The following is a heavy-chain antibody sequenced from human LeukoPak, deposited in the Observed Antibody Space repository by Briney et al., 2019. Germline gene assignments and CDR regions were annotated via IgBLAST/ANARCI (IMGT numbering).Heavy chain of an antibody. CDR3: AKAGSYYYDSSALTGWFDP. Sequence: GRSLRLSCAASGFTFDDYAMHWVRQAPGKGLEWVSGISWNSGSIGYADSVKGRFTISRDNAKNSLYLQMNSLRAEDTALYYRAKAGSYYYDSSALTGWFDPWGQGTLVTVSS. CDR2: ISWNSGSI. J-gene: IGHJ5*02. D-gene: IGHD3-22*01. CDR1: GFTFDDYA. V-gene: IGHV3-9*01.